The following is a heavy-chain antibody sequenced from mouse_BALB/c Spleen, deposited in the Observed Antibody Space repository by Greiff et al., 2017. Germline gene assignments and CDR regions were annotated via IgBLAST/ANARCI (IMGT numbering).Heavy chain of an antibody. Sequence: EVKVVESGGGLVQPGGSRKLSCAASGFTFSSFGMHWVRQAPEKGLEWVAYISSGSSTIYYADTVKGRFTISRDNPKNTLFLQMTSLRSEDTAMYYCARESYYGSSHWYFDVWGAGTTVTVSS. J-gene: IGHJ1*01. V-gene: IGHV5-17*02. CDR3: ARESYYGSSHWYFDV. CDR2: ISSGSSTI. D-gene: IGHD1-1*01. CDR1: GFTFSSFG.